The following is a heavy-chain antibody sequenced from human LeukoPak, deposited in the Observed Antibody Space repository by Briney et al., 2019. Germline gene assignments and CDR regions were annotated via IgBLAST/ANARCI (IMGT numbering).Heavy chain of an antibody. CDR3: AKAKSMIRGALFDY. D-gene: IGHD3-10*01. V-gene: IGHV3-33*06. CDR2: IWYDGSNK. CDR1: GFTFSRYG. J-gene: IGHJ4*02. Sequence: GGSLRLSCAVSGFTFSRYGMHWVRQAPGKGLDWVADIWYDGSNKYYAESVKGRFTISRDNSKNTLFLQMNSLGVEDTAVYYCAKAKSMIRGALFDYWGQGTLVTVSS.